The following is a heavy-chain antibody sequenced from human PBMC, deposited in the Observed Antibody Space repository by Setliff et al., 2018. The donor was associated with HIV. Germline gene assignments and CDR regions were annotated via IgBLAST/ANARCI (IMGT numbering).Heavy chain of an antibody. V-gene: IGHV1-69*05. D-gene: IGHD4-17*01. CDR1: GGTFSSYA. CDR2: IIPIFGTT. J-gene: IGHJ4*02. Sequence: SVKVSCKASGGTFSSYAISWVRQAPGQGLEWMGGIIPIFGTTKYAQKFQGRVTITTDESTSTACMELSSLRSEDTAVYYCARAPRDGNNYGYQPYYFDYWGQGTLVTVSS. CDR3: ARAPRDGNNYGYQPYYFDY.